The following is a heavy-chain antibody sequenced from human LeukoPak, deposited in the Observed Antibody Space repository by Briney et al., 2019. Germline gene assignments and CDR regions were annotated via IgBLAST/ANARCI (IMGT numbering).Heavy chain of an antibody. CDR3: AKDPSFGLFDY. CDR1: GFTFSNNY. Sequence: GGSLRLSCAASGFTFSNNYMIWVRQAPGKGLEWVSAISGSGGSTYYADSVKGRFTISRDNSKNTLYLQMNSLRAEDTAVYYCAKDPSFGLFDYWGQGTLVTVSS. D-gene: IGHD3-10*01. V-gene: IGHV3-23*01. CDR2: ISGSGGST. J-gene: IGHJ4*02.